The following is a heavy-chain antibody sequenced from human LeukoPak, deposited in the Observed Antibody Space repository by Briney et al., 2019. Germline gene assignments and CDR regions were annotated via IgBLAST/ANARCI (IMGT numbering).Heavy chain of an antibody. CDR3: AKGELYSSSWYSY. V-gene: IGHV3-30*02. Sequence: QPGGSLRLSCAASGFTFSSHGMHWVRQTPAKGLEWVAFIRYDGSNKYYADSVKGRFIISRDNAKNSLYLQMNSLRVEDTAVYYCAKGELYSSSWYSYWGQGILVTVSS. J-gene: IGHJ4*02. D-gene: IGHD6-13*01. CDR2: IRYDGSNK. CDR1: GFTFSSHG.